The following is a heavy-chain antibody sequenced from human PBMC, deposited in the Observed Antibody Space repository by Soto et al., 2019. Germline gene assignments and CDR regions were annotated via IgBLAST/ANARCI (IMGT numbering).Heavy chain of an antibody. CDR3: ARERAVGIAVALNWFDP. V-gene: IGHV3-48*02. D-gene: IGHD6-19*01. CDR1: GFTFSNYA. CDR2: ISSSSSTI. J-gene: IGHJ5*02. Sequence: GGFLRLSCAASGFTFSNYAMNWVRQAPGKGLKWVSYISSSSSTIYYADSVKGRFTISRDNAKNSLYLQMNSLRDEDTAVYYCARERAVGIAVALNWFDPWGQGTLVTVSS.